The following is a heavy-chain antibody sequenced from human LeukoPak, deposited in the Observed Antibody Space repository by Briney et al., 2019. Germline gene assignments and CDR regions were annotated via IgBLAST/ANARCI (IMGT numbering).Heavy chain of an antibody. V-gene: IGHV4-59*12. J-gene: IGHJ5*02. D-gene: IGHD4-17*01. CDR3: TRDTGTTGEVKFDP. CDR1: GGSISSYY. CDR2: IYYSGST. Sequence: PSETLSLTCTVSGGSISSYYWSWIRQPPGKGLEWIGYIYYSGSTNYNPSPKSRVTMSVDTFKSQFSLNLMSVTAADTAVYYCTRDTGTTGEVKFDPWGQGTLVTVSS.